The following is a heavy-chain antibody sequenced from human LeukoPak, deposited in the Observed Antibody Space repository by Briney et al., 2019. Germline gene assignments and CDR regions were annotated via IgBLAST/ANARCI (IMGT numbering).Heavy chain of an antibody. CDR2: ISYDGSNK. J-gene: IGHJ4*02. Sequence: GRSLRLSCAASGFTFSSYAMHWVRQAPGKGLEWVAVISYDGSNKYYADSVKGRFTISRDNSKNTLYLQMNSLRAEDTAVYYCAREEANPTVFYGSGSYYYFDLRGQGTL. CDR3: AREEANPTVFYGSGSYYYFDL. D-gene: IGHD3-10*01. V-gene: IGHV3-30-3*01. CDR1: GFTFSSYA.